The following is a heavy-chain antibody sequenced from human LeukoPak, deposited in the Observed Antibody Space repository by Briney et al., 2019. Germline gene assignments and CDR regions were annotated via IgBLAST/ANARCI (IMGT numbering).Heavy chain of an antibody. CDR1: GFTFSSYG. V-gene: IGHV3-30*18. CDR3: AKEGTPQVSTWYDL. CDR2: ISYEGGTQ. D-gene: IGHD3-10*01. J-gene: IGHJ5*02. Sequence: LTGGSLRLSCAASGFTFSSYGMHWVRQAPGKGLEWVAVISYEGGTQHYADSVKGRFIISRDNPRNTLYLQMNILRTEDTAVYYCAKEGTPQVSTWYDLWGQGTQVIVSS.